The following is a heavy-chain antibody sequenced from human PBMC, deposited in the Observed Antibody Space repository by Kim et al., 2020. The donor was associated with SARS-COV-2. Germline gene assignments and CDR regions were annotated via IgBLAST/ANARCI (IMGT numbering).Heavy chain of an antibody. CDR2: SER. Sequence: SERCYVDSVRGRFTIHRDNAKNSLYLHMKSLRAEDTSVYYCAREVWWRFDYWGQGTLVTVSS. D-gene: IGHD2-21*01. J-gene: IGHJ4*02. CDR3: AREVWWRFDY. V-gene: IGHV3-7*01.